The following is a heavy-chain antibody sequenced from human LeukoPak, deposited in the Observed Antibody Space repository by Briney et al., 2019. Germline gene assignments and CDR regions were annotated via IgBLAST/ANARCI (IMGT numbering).Heavy chain of an antibody. CDR2: IIPIFGTA. J-gene: IGHJ4*02. Sequence: SVKVSCKAPGGTFSSYAISWVRQAPGQGLEWMGGIIPIFGTANYAQKFQGRVTITADKSTSTAYMELSSLRSEDTAVYYCARSYYDILTGYLSPYYFDYWGQGTLVTVSS. CDR3: ARSYYDILTGYLSPYYFDY. V-gene: IGHV1-69*06. D-gene: IGHD3-9*01. CDR1: GGTFSSYA.